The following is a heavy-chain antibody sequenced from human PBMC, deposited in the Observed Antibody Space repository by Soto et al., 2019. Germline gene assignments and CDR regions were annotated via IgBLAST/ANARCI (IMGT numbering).Heavy chain of an antibody. CDR2: IYYSGST. CDR3: ATLPYYIVVVPVTASAFDY. D-gene: IGHD2-2*01. J-gene: IGHJ4*02. Sequence: PSETLSLTCTVSGGSISSGGYYWSWIRQHPGKGLEWIGYIYYSGSTYYNPSLKSRVTISVDTSKNQFSLKLSSVTAADTAVYYCATLPYYIVVVPVTASAFDYWGQGTLVTVSS. CDR1: GGSISSGGYY. V-gene: IGHV4-31*03.